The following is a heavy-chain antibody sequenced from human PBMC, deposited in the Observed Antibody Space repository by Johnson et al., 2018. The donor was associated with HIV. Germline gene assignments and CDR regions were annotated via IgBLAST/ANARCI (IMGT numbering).Heavy chain of an antibody. Sequence: QVQLVESGGGLVKPGGSLRLSCAASGFTFSDYYMSWIRQAPGKGLEWVSYISSSGSTIYYAASVKGRFTISRDNAKNSLYLQMTSRRSEDTPVYYCAREGGRGYSGYDAFDIWGQGTMVTVSS. V-gene: IGHV3-11*04. J-gene: IGHJ3*02. CDR2: ISSSGSTI. CDR3: AREGGRGYSGYDAFDI. D-gene: IGHD5-12*01. CDR1: GFTFSDYY.